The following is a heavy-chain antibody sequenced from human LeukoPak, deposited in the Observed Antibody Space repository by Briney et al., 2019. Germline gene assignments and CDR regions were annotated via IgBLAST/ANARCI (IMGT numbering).Heavy chain of an antibody. CDR1: GYTLTELS. CDR2: FDPEDGET. J-gene: IGHJ3*02. Sequence: AASVKVSCEVSGYTLTELSMHWVRQAPGKGLEWMGGFDPEDGETIYAQKFQGRVTMTEDTSTDTAYMELSSLRSEDTAVYYCATRGSIWFGELSVAFDIWGQGTMVTVSS. CDR3: ATRGSIWFGELSVAFDI. V-gene: IGHV1-24*01. D-gene: IGHD3-10*01.